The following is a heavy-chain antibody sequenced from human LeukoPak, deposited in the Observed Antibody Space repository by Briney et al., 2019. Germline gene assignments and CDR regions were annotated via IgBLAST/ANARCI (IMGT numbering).Heavy chain of an antibody. D-gene: IGHD3-22*01. J-gene: IGHJ5*02. CDR1: GYTFTSYD. V-gene: IGHV1-8*01. Sequence: GASVKVSCKASGYTFTSYDINWVRQATGQGLEWMGWMNPNSGNTGYAQKFQGRVTMTRNTSISTAYMELSSLRSEDTAVYYCARRVGDYYGSSGYNNWFDPWGQGTLVTVSS. CDR2: MNPNSGNT. CDR3: ARRVGDYYGSSGYNNWFDP.